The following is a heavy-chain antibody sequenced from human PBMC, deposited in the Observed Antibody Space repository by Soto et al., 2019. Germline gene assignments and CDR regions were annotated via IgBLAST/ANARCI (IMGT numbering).Heavy chain of an antibody. CDR1: GGSISSYY. CDR3: ARFSGYANDY. Sequence: SETLSLTCTVSGGSISSYYWSWIRQPPGKGLEWIGYIYYSGSTNYNPSFKSRVTISVDTSKNQFSLKLSSVTAADTAVYYCARFSGYANDYWGQGTLVTVSS. V-gene: IGHV4-59*08. CDR2: IYYSGST. D-gene: IGHD2-15*01. J-gene: IGHJ4*02.